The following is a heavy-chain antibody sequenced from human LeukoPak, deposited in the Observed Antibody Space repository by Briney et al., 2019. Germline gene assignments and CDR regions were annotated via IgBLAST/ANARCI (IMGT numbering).Heavy chain of an antibody. V-gene: IGHV3-7*01. CDR3: ARDRTLYGDVAFDI. CDR2: IKQDGSEK. J-gene: IGHJ3*02. D-gene: IGHD4-17*01. Sequence: QTGGSLRLSCAASGFTFSSYWMSWVRQAPGKGLEWVANIKQDGSEKYYVDSVKGRFTISRDNAKNSLYLQMNSLRAEDTAVYYCARDRTLYGDVAFDIWGQGTMVTVSS. CDR1: GFTFSSYW.